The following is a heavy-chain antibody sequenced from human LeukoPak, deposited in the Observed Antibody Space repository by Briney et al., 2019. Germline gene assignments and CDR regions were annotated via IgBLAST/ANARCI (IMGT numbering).Heavy chain of an antibody. CDR3: ARGKNTDY. CDR2: ISYDGSNK. D-gene: IGHD2-2*02. Sequence: GRSLRLSCAASGFTFSSYAMHWVRQAPGKGLEWVAVISYDGSNKYYADSVKGRFTISRDNAKNSLYLQMNSLRAEDTAVYYCARGKNTDYWGQGTLVTVSS. CDR1: GFTFSSYA. V-gene: IGHV3-30-3*01. J-gene: IGHJ4*02.